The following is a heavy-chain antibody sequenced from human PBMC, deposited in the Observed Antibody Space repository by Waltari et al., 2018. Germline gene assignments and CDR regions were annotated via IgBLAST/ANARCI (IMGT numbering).Heavy chain of an antibody. J-gene: IGHJ4*02. D-gene: IGHD3-3*01. CDR3: ARGHYDFWSGYYNY. Sequence: QVQLQESGPGLLKPSETLSLTCAVYGGSFSGYYWSWIRQPPGKGLEWIGEINHSGSTNYNPSLKSRVTISVDTSKNQFSLKLSSVTAADTAVYYCARGHYDFWSGYYNYWGQGTLVTVSS. V-gene: IGHV4-34*01. CDR1: GGSFSGYY. CDR2: INHSGST.